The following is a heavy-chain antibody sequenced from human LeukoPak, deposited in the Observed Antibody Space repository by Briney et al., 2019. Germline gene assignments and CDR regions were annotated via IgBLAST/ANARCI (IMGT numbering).Heavy chain of an antibody. J-gene: IGHJ5*02. CDR2: IYYSGST. Sequence: PSETLSLTCTVSGGSIRSSSYYWGWIRQPPGKGLEWIGYIYYSGSTNYNPSLKSRVTISVDTSKNQFSLKLSSVTAADTAVYYCARDRGTGPLVTWGQGTLVTVSS. V-gene: IGHV4-61*01. CDR1: GGSIRSSSYY. CDR3: ARDRGTGPLVT. D-gene: IGHD3-10*01.